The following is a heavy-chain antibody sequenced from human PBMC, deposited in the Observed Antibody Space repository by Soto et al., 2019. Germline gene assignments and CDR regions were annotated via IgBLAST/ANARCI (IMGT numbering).Heavy chain of an antibody. V-gene: IGHV4-59*01. CDR3: SRGSKAQFGTEIFDI. CDR2: IYYSGIS. Sequence: SEILSLTCTVSGGSISNYYWNWIRQPPGKGLEWIGYIYYSGISNYNPSLKSPVTMSVDTSKNQFSLKLTSMTAADTAVYYCSRGSKAQFGTEIFDIWGQGTMVTVPS. CDR1: GGSISNYY. J-gene: IGHJ3*02. D-gene: IGHD3-10*01.